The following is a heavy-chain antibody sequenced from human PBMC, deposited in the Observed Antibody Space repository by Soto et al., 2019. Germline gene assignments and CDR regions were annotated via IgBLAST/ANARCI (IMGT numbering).Heavy chain of an antibody. CDR1: GSYA. CDR2: ISGSGSAT. V-gene: IGHV3-23*01. CDR3: AGGSYGAVAGDMFY. D-gene: IGHD6-19*01. J-gene: IGHJ4*02. Sequence: VQLLQSGGGFVQPGGSLRLSCEVFGSYAMNWVRQAPGKGLEWVSGISGSGSATYYADSVKGRFIISRDNSRSTVFLQMNSLRAEDTAVYYCAGGSYGAVAGDMFYWGQGTLVTVSS.